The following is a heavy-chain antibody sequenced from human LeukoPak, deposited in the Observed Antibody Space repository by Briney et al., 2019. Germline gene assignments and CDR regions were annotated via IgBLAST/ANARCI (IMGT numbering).Heavy chain of an antibody. CDR2: IYPGDSDT. D-gene: IGHD3-22*01. CDR1: GSGFTSYW. CDR3: ARHLYYDSSGYPGGDAFDI. Sequence: GASLKISGKGSGSGFTSYWIGGVRRLPGKGLEWMGIIYPGDSDTRYSPSFQGQVTISADKSISTAYLQWSSLKASDTAMYYCARHLYYDSSGYPGGDAFDIWGQGTMVTVSS. J-gene: IGHJ3*02. V-gene: IGHV5-51*01.